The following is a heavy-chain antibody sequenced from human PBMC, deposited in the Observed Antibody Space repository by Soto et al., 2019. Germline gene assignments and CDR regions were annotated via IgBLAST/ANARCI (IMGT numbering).Heavy chain of an antibody. Sequence: QLLQSGGGLVQPGGSLTLSCAASGFTFGTPDMSWVRHAPGEGLEWVSTIDGSGGITYYADSVKGRFTISRDNSRNTVYLQMNSLRGDDTALYYCVKNSGWFNTWGQGALVTVSS. CDR2: IDGSGGIT. V-gene: IGHV3-23*01. CDR3: VKNSGWFNT. J-gene: IGHJ5*02. D-gene: IGHD3-10*01. CDR1: GFTFGTPD.